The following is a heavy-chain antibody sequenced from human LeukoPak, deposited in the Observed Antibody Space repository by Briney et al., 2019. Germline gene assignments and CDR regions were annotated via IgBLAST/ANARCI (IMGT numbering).Heavy chain of an antibody. CDR2: INHSGST. V-gene: IGHV4-34*01. Sequence: SETLSLTCVVYGGSFSGYYWSWIRQPPGKGLEWIGEINHSGSTNYNPSLKSRVTISVDTSKNQFSLKLSSVTAADTAVYYCARSRAGSGRRAWDYWGQGTLVTVSS. D-gene: IGHD3-10*01. CDR3: ARSRAGSGRRAWDY. CDR1: GGSFSGYY. J-gene: IGHJ4*02.